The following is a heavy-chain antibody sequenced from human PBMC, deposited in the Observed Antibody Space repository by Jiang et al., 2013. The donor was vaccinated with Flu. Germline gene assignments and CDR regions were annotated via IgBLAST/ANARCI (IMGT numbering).Heavy chain of an antibody. CDR2: ISSSSSYI. Sequence: AASGFTFSSYSMNWVRQAPGKGLEWVSSISSSSSYIYYADSVKGRFTISRDNAKNSLYLQMNSLRAEDTAVYYCAGGERDLTPVYGYSYGYGDYWGQGTLVTVSS. J-gene: IGHJ4*02. D-gene: IGHD5-18*01. V-gene: IGHV3-21*01. CDR1: GFTFSSYS. CDR3: AGGERDLTPVYGYSYGYGDY.